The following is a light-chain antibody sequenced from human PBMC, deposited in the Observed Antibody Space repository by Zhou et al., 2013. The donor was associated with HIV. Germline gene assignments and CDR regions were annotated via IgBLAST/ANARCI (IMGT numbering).Light chain of an antibody. CDR1: QSLSRYY. Sequence: DIVLTQSPDTLSLSPGESATLSCRASQSLSRYYLAWYQHKPGQSPRLLIYGTSNRAIGVPDRFSGSGSGTDYTLSISRLDPDDFAVYYCQQYGTSPKTFGQGTKVEIK. J-gene: IGKJ1*01. V-gene: IGKV3-20*01. CDR3: QQYGTSPKT. CDR2: GTS.